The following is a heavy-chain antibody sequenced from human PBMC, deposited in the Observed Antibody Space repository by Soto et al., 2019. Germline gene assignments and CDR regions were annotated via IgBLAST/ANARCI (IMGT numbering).Heavy chain of an antibody. CDR3: AKGGRLAGILGAFDI. CDR1: GFTFSSYA. CDR2: ISHDGSSI. D-gene: IGHD6-19*01. J-gene: IGHJ3*02. Sequence: GGSLRLSCAASGFTFSSYAMHWVRQAPGKGLEWVAIISHDGSSIYYGDSVKGRFTISRDNSKSTLYLQMNSLRSEDTAVYYCAKGGRLAGILGAFDIWGQGTMVTVSS. V-gene: IGHV3-30-3*01.